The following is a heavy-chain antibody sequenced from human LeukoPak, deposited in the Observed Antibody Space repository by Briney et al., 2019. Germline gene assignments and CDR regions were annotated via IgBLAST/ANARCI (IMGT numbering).Heavy chain of an antibody. D-gene: IGHD3-9*01. CDR3: ATLLTGDN. J-gene: IGHJ4*02. V-gene: IGHV4-39*02. CDR2: VYYSGTT. CDR1: GGSISLSYYY. Sequence: SETLSLTCSVSGGSISLSYYYWGWIRQPPGKALEWIGSVYYSGTTSYNPSLKSRVTISVDMSKNHFSLRLSSVTAADTAVYYCATLLTGDNWGQGTLVTVSS.